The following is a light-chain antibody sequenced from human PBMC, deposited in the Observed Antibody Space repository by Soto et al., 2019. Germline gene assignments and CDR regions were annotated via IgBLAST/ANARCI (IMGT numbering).Light chain of an antibody. J-gene: IGLJ6*01. CDR3: AAWDDSLSGDV. V-gene: IGLV1-44*01. CDR2: SNN. CDR1: SSNIGSYT. Sequence: QSVLTQPPSASGTPGQTVTISCSGGSSNIGSYTVNWYQQLPGTAPKLLIYSNNQRPSGVPDRFSGSKSGTSASLAISGLQSEDEADYYCAAWDDSLSGDVFGGGTKVTVL.